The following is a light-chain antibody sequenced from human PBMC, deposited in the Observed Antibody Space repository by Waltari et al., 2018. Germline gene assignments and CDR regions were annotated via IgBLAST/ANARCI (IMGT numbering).Light chain of an antibody. V-gene: IGLV1-47*01. J-gene: IGLJ3*02. Sequence: QSVLTQPPSASGTPGQRVTNSSSASTFTIGSNSVHSYQQLQGTAPKLLMYGNNPPPSGVPDRFSDAKSGTAASLAVRVLRSEDEAIYYCATWDDGLGGLWVFGGGTKVTVL. CDR2: GNN. CDR1: TFTIGSNS. CDR3: ATWDDGLGGLWV.